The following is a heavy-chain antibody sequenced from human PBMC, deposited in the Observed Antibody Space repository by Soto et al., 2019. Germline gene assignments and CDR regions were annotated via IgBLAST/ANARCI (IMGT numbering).Heavy chain of an antibody. D-gene: IGHD3-10*01. CDR2: ISAKNGNK. J-gene: IGHJ6*02. CDR1: GYTXTNYG. Sequence: SXKASFKASGYTXTNYGIRLVRQAPGQGLEWIGWISAKNGNKHYAQKFQGRVTMTTETSTSTVYMELRSLSSEDTPVYYCARAGSSLGYAMDVWGRGTTVTVS. CDR3: ARAGSSLGYAMDV. V-gene: IGHV1-18*04.